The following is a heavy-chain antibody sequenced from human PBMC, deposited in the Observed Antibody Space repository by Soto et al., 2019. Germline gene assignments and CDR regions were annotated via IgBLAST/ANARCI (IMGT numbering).Heavy chain of an antibody. D-gene: IGHD1-26*01. CDR1: GFIFRNFP. CDR3: ARELFSAADY. Sequence: QVQLVESGGGVVQPGRSLRLSYVGSGFIFRNFPMYWIRQAPGKGLEWVALMSFDEKNKYYADSVKGRFTISRDTSKNTVYLQMNGLRTEDTAVYYCARELFSAADYWGQGTLVIVSS. J-gene: IGHJ4*02. V-gene: IGHV3-30*04. CDR2: MSFDEKNK.